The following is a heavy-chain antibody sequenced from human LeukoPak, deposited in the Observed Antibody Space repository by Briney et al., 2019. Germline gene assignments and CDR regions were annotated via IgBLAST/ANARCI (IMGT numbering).Heavy chain of an antibody. CDR2: ISSSSSYI. Sequence: GGSLRLSCAASGFTFSSYSMTWVRQAPGKGLEWVSSISSSSSYIYYADSVKGRFTISRDNAKNSLYLQMNSLRAEDTAVYYCARGAGPYYYHYMDVWGKGTTVTVSS. CDR1: GFTFSSYS. CDR3: ARGAGPYYYHYMDV. V-gene: IGHV3-21*01. D-gene: IGHD6-19*01. J-gene: IGHJ6*03.